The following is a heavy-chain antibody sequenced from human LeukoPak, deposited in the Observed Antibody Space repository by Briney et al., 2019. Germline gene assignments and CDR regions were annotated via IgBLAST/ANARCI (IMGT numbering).Heavy chain of an antibody. CDR1: GFTFSNSA. Sequence: PGGSLRLSCAASGFTFSNSAMTWVRQAPGKGLEWVSAISGSGDKIHYADSVKGRFTISRDNSKNTLYLQMNSLRVEDTAIYYCAKDWCCDYWGQGTLITVSS. CDR3: AKDWCCDY. D-gene: IGHD4/OR15-4a*01. J-gene: IGHJ4*02. CDR2: ISGSGDKI. V-gene: IGHV3-23*01.